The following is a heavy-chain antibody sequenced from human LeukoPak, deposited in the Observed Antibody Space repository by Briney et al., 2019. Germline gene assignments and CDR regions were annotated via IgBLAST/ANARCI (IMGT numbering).Heavy chain of an antibody. Sequence: SSETLSLTCTVSGGSISTSSYYWGWLRQPPGQGLMWIGSIYYSGSTYYNPSLKSRVTISVDTSKNQFSLKLSSVTAADTAVYYCARHDSSGYYLYWYFDLWGRGTLVTVSS. J-gene: IGHJ2*01. CDR2: IYYSGST. D-gene: IGHD3-22*01. V-gene: IGHV4-39*01. CDR3: ARHDSSGYYLYWYFDL. CDR1: GGSISTSSYY.